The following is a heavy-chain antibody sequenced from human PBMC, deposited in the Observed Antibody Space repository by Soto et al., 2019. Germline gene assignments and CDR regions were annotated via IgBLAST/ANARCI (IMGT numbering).Heavy chain of an antibody. CDR2: LSYDGSNE. Sequence: QVQLVESGGGVVQPGRSLRLSCAASGFTFSSYAMHWVRQAPGKGLEWVAGLSYDGSNEHYADSVKGRFTISRDNSKNTLYLKMNSLKADDTAVYYSAGDSSGAFDVWGQGTMVTVSS. CDR3: AGDSSGAFDV. D-gene: IGHD3-10*01. V-gene: IGHV3-30*03. J-gene: IGHJ3*01. CDR1: GFTFSSYA.